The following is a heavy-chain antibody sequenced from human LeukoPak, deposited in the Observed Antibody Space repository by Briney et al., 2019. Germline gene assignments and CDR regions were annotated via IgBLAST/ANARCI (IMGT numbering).Heavy chain of an antibody. D-gene: IGHD1-26*01. J-gene: IGHJ4*02. CDR2: ISSSSSYI. CDR1: GFIFSSYN. V-gene: IGHV3-21*04. Sequence: GGSLRLSCAASGFIFSSYNMNWVRQAPGKGLEWVSSISSSSSYIYYADSVKGRFTISRDNAETSLYLQMNSLRAEDTAVYYCARRRDSGSLQHFDYWGQGTLVTVSS. CDR3: ARRRDSGSLQHFDY.